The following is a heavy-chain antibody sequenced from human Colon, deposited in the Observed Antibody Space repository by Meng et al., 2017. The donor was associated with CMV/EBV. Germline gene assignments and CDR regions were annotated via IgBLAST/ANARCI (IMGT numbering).Heavy chain of an antibody. D-gene: IGHD2-15*01. CDR2: IGRGSGA. V-gene: IGHV3-23*01. CDR3: ARDRWFTF. J-gene: IGHJ4*02. Sequence: LEVGGGWVQPGVSMRLSCAASGFTFTSYDMSWVRQAPGKGLEWVSTIGRGSGANYADSVKGRFTMSRENSKNTVYLEMNNLRAEDTAIYYCARDRWFTFWGQGVLVTVSS. CDR1: GFTFTSYD.